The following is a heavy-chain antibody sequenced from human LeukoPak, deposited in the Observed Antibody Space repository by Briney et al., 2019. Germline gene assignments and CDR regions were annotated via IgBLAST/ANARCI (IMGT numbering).Heavy chain of an antibody. D-gene: IGHD5-18*01. Sequence: SETLSLTCTVSGYSISSGYYWGWIRQPPGKGLEWIGSIYHSGSTYYNPSLKSRVTMSVDTSKNQFSLRLSSVTAADTAVYYCARDRLGYSYGYYYYYYYMDVWGKGTTVTISS. CDR2: IYHSGST. V-gene: IGHV4-38-2*02. CDR3: ARDRLGYSYGYYYYYYYMDV. CDR1: GYSISSGYY. J-gene: IGHJ6*03.